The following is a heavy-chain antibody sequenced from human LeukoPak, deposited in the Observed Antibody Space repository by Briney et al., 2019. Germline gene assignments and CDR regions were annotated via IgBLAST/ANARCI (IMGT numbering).Heavy chain of an antibody. V-gene: IGHV3-21*01. CDR2: ISSSSSYI. D-gene: IGHD5-24*01. CDR3: ARGRDGSQSPIDY. CDR1: GFTFSSYW. Sequence: PGGSLRLSCAASGFTFSSYWMNWARQAPGKGLEWVSSISSSSSYIYYADSLRGRFTISRDNAENSLYLQMISLRAEGTAVYYCARGRDGSQSPIDYWGQGTLVTVSS. J-gene: IGHJ4*02.